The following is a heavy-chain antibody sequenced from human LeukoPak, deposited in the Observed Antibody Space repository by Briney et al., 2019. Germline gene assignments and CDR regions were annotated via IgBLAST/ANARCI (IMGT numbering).Heavy chain of an antibody. V-gene: IGHV3-21*01. D-gene: IGHD2-15*01. CDR2: ISSSSSYT. Sequence: PGGSLRLSCAASGFTFSSYSMNWVRQAPGKGLEWVSSISSSSSYTYYADSVKGRFTISRDNAKNSLYLQMNSLRAEDTAVYYCASLATGPEDYWGQGTLVTVSS. J-gene: IGHJ4*02. CDR3: ASLATGPEDY. CDR1: GFTFSSYS.